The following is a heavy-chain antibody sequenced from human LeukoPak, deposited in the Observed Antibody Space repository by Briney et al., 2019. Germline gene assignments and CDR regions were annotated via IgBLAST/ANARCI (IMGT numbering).Heavy chain of an antibody. J-gene: IGHJ4*02. V-gene: IGHV3-30*02. CDR3: ANDTYGDYLFDY. CDR1: GFTFSSYG. Sequence: GGSLRLSSAASGFTFSSYGMHWVRQAPGKGLEWVAFIRYDGSNKYYADSVKGRFTISRDNSKNTLYLQMNSLRAEDTAVYYCANDTYGDYLFDYWGQGTLVTVSS. D-gene: IGHD4-17*01. CDR2: IRYDGSNK.